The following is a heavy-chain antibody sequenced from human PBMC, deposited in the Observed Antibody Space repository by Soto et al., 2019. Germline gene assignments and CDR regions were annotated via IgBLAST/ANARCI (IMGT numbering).Heavy chain of an antibody. J-gene: IGHJ4*02. Sequence: PGGSLRLSCAASGFTFSSYAMSWVRQAPGKGPEWVSAISGSGGSTYYADSVKGRFTISRDNSKNTLYLQMNSLRAEDTAVYYCAKAHSGDGYNYGFDYWGQGTLVTVSS. CDR3: AKAHSGDGYNYGFDY. CDR2: ISGSGGST. CDR1: GFTFSSYA. V-gene: IGHV3-23*01. D-gene: IGHD5-12*01.